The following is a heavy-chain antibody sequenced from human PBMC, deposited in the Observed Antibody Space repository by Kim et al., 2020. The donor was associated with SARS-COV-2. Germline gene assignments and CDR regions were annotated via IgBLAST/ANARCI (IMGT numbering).Heavy chain of an antibody. V-gene: IGHV3-23*01. J-gene: IGHJ4*02. CDR3: AKTRNPMTTVTTTFDY. Sequence: GGSLRLSCAASGFTFSSYAMSWVRQAPGKGLEWVSAISGSGGSTYYADSVKGRFTISRDNSKNTLYLQMNSLRAEDTAVYYCAKTRNPMTTVTTTFDYWGQGTLVTVSS. CDR1: GFTFSSYA. D-gene: IGHD4-4*01. CDR2: ISGSGGST.